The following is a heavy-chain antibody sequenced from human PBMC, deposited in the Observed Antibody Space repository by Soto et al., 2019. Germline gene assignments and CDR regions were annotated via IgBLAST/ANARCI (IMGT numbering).Heavy chain of an antibody. CDR1: GGSISSYY. D-gene: IGHD6-19*01. J-gene: IGHJ6*02. CDR3: ARGDYLPYSSGWYAGRGYYYGMDV. V-gene: IGHV4-4*07. Sequence: SETLSLTCTVSGGSISSYYWSWIRQPAGKGLEWIGRIYTSGSTNYNPSLKSRVTMSVDTSKNQFSLKLSSVTAADTAVYCCARGDYLPYSSGWYAGRGYYYGMDVWGQGTTVTVSS. CDR2: IYTSGST.